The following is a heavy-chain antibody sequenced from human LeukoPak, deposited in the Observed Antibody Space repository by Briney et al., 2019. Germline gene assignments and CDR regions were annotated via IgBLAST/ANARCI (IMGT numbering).Heavy chain of an antibody. Sequence: GGSLRLSCAASGFPLSSYAMSWVRQAPGKGLEWVSATSSSDAGTYYADSVRGRFTISRDNSKNTLYLQMNSLRAEDTAVYYCARRAGAYSHPYDYWGQGTLVTVSS. J-gene: IGHJ4*02. CDR3: ARRAGAYSHPYDY. V-gene: IGHV3-23*01. CDR1: GFPLSSYA. CDR2: TSSSDAGT. D-gene: IGHD4/OR15-4a*01.